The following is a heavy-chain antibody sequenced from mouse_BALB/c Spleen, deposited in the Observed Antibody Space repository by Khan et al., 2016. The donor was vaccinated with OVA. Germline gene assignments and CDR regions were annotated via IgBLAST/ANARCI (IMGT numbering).Heavy chain of an antibody. J-gene: IGHJ4*01. V-gene: IGHV3-2*02. D-gene: IGHD2-2*01. Sequence: EVQLKESGPGLVKPSQSLSLTCTVTGYSITSDFAWNWVRQFPGNKLEWMGYISFSGSTSYDPSLKSRLSITRDTSKNQFFLQLNSVTTEDTATYYCIRSVYYAYAYAMDYWGQGISVTVSS. CDR3: IRSVYYAYAYAMDY. CDR2: ISFSGST. CDR1: GYSITSDFA.